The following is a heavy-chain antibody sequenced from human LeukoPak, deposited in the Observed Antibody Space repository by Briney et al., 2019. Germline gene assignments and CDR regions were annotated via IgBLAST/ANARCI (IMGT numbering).Heavy chain of an antibody. CDR1: GGSISSYY. V-gene: IGHV4-59*12. CDR3: ARGRYGDYERYFDY. J-gene: IGHJ4*02. D-gene: IGHD4-17*01. Sequence: SETLSLTCTVSGGSISSYYWSWIRQPPGKGLEWIGYIYYSRSTHYNSSLKSRVTISVDTSKNQFSLKLSSVTAADTAVYSCARGRYGDYERYFDYWGQGTLVTVSS. CDR2: IYYSRST.